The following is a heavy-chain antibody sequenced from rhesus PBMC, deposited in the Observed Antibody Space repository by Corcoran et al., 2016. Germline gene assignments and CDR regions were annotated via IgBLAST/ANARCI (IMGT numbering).Heavy chain of an antibody. V-gene: IGHV3-54*02. CDR2: ISAEGSEK. CDR3: ARKFGGYSCDY. D-gene: IGHD5-24*01. Sequence: EVQLVESGGGLVQPGGSLRLSCAASGFTFSSYGMHWVRQAPGKGREWVAVISAEGSEKHYADSVEDRVNISRDNSKNMQYRPMNDPKLEGTGVYYCARKFGGYSCDYWGQGVLVTVSS. CDR1: GFTFSSYG. J-gene: IGHJ4*01.